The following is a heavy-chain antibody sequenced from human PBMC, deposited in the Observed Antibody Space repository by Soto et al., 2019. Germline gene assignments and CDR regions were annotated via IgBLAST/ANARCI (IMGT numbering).Heavy chain of an antibody. J-gene: IGHJ6*02. D-gene: IGHD3-3*01. Sequence: ASVKVSCKASGYTFTGYYMHWVRQAPGQGLEWMGWINPNSGGTNYAQKFQGRVTMTRDTSISTAYMELSRLRSDDTAVYYCARDCRYDFWSSARYYYGMDVWGQGTTVTVSS. CDR1: GYTFTGYY. CDR2: INPNSGGT. CDR3: ARDCRYDFWSSARYYYGMDV. V-gene: IGHV1-2*02.